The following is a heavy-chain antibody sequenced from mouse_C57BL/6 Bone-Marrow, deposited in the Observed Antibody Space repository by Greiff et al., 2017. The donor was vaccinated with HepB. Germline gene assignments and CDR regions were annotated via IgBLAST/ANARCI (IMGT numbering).Heavy chain of an antibody. CDR3: TRGGDGYFDY. CDR2: IDPETGGT. Sequence: QVQLQQSGAELVRPGASVTLSCKASGYTFTDYEMHWVKQTPVHGLEWIGAIDPETGGTAYNQKFKGKARLTADKSSSTAYMELRSLTSEDSAVYYCTRGGDGYFDYWGQGTTLTVSS. J-gene: IGHJ2*01. V-gene: IGHV1-15*01. D-gene: IGHD1-1*01. CDR1: GYTFTDYE.